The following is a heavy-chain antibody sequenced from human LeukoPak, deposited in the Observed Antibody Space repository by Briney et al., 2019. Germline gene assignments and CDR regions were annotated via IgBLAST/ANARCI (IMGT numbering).Heavy chain of an antibody. Sequence: ASVKVSCKASGYTFTSYGISWVRQAPGQGLEWMGWISAYNGNTNYAQKLQGRVTMTTDTSTSTAYMELRSLRSDDTAVYYCARVYSMVTAKSPIGYWGQGTLVTVSS. D-gene: IGHD2-21*02. J-gene: IGHJ4*02. V-gene: IGHV1-18*01. CDR2: ISAYNGNT. CDR1: GYTFTSYG. CDR3: ARVYSMVTAKSPIGY.